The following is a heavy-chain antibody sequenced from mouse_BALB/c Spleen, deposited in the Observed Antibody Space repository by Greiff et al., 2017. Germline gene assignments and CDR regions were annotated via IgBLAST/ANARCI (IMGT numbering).Heavy chain of an antibody. Sequence: EVQLQQSGPELVKPGASVKMSCKASGYTFTDYYMDWVKQSHGESFEWIGRVNPYNGGTSYNQKFKGKATLTVDKSSSTAYMELNSLTSEDSAVYYCARGPPWFAYWGQGTLVTVSA. V-gene: IGHV1-19*01. CDR2: VNPYNGGT. CDR1: GYTFTDYY. CDR3: ARGPPWFAY. J-gene: IGHJ3*01.